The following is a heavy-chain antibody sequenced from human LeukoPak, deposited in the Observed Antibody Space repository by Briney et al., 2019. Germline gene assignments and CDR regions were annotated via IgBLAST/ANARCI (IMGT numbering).Heavy chain of an antibody. Sequence: PGGALRLSCAASGFTFSSYSMNWVRQAPGKGLEWVSSISSSSSYIYYADSVKGRFTISRDNAKNSLYLQMNSQRAEDTAVYYGGRRHGGRVGYWGQGTLVTVSS. CDR2: ISSSSSYI. CDR3: GRRHGGRVGY. D-gene: IGHD4-23*01. CDR1: GFTFSSYS. V-gene: IGHV3-21*01. J-gene: IGHJ4*02.